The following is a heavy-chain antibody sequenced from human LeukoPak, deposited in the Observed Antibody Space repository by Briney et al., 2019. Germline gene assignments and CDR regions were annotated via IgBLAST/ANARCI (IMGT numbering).Heavy chain of an antibody. CDR3: ASEPHTTKRWLQIHGYRYYMNV. D-gene: IGHD5-24*01. Sequence: GGSLRLSCAASGFTFSSHEMNWVRQAPGKGLEWISYISNSGSTIYYADSVKGRFTISRDNAKNSLYLQMNSLRAEDTAVYYCASEPHTTKRWLQIHGYRYYMNVWGKGTTVTVSS. V-gene: IGHV3-48*03. CDR2: ISNSGSTI. J-gene: IGHJ6*03. CDR1: GFTFSSHE.